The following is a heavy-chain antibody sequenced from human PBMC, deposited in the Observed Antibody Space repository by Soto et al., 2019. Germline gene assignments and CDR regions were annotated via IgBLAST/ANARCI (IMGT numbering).Heavy chain of an antibody. CDR3: ALRSMAVVPEY. V-gene: IGHV4-61*08. Sequence: SETLSLTCTVSGGSISSGGYYWSWIRQHPGKGLESIGYLYYGRSANYNPSLKSRFTLSVDTSTNQCSLTLCSMTAADTAVYYCALRSMAVVPEYWGQGTLVT. CDR1: GGSISSGGYY. J-gene: IGHJ4*02. CDR2: LYYGRSA. D-gene: IGHD3-22*01.